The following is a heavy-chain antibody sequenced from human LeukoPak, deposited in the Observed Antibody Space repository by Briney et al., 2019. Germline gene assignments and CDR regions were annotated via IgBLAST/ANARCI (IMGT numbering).Heavy chain of an antibody. V-gene: IGHV1-2*02. CDR2: TNPKNGAT. CDR1: GYTFTDYY. Sequence: GASVKVSCKASGYTFTDYYMHWVRQAPGQGLEWMGWTNPKNGATNYAQKFQGRVTMTRDTSISTAYMEVSRLGSDDTAVYYCARQWEPRRMGHYYYYMDVWGKGTTVTVSS. J-gene: IGHJ6*03. D-gene: IGHD1-26*01. CDR3: ARQWEPRRMGHYYYYMDV.